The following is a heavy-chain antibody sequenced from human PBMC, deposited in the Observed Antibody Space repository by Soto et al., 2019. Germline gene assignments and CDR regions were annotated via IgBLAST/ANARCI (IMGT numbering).Heavy chain of an antibody. CDR2: IRSKANSYAT. Sequence: LRLSCAASWFTFSGAAMHWVRQASGKVLEWVGRIRSKANSYATAYAASVKGRFTISRDDSKNTAYLQMNSLKTEDTAVYYCTSNLVGATTTDYWGQGTLVTVSS. D-gene: IGHD1-26*01. CDR3: TSNLVGATTTDY. V-gene: IGHV3-73*01. J-gene: IGHJ4*02. CDR1: WFTFSGAA.